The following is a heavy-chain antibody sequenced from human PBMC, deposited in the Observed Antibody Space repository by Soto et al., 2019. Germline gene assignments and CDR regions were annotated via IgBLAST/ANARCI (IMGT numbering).Heavy chain of an antibody. J-gene: IGHJ4*02. CDR3: AARGGFGELLRVDY. CDR1: GFTFTSSA. CDR2: IVVGSGNT. Sequence: QMQLVQSGPEVKKPGTSVKVSCKASGFTFTSSAVQWVRQARGQRLEWIGWIVVGSGNTNYAQKFQERVTITRDMSTSTAYMELSSLRSEDTAVYYCAARGGFGELLRVDYWGQGTLVTVSS. D-gene: IGHD3-10*01. V-gene: IGHV1-58*01.